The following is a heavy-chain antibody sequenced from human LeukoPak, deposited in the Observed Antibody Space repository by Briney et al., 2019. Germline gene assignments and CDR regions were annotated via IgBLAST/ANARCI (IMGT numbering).Heavy chain of an antibody. CDR3: ARGETTPSIPALRFLEWSPDYSGMDV. D-gene: IGHD3-3*01. CDR2: ISAYNGNT. Sequence: ASVKVSCKASGYTFTSYGISWVRQAPGQGLEWMGWISAYNGNTNYAQKLQGRVTMTTDTSTSTAYMELRSLRSDDTAVYYCARGETTPSIPALRFLEWSPDYSGMDVWGQGTTVTVSS. V-gene: IGHV1-18*01. J-gene: IGHJ6*02. CDR1: GYTFTSYG.